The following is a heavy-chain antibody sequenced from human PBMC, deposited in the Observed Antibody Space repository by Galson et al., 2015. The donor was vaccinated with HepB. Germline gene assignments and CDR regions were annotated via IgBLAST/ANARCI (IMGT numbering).Heavy chain of an antibody. J-gene: IGHJ6*03. D-gene: IGHD2-2*01. V-gene: IGHV1-46*03. CDR2: INPSGGNT. CDR1: GYPFTSYY. Sequence: SVKVSCKASGYPFTSYYMHWVRQAPGQGLEWMGIINPSGGNTTYAQKFPGRVTMTRDTSTSTVYMELSSLRSEDTAVYFCARGDCSSTSCYGVYYYYYMDVWGKGTTVTVSS. CDR3: ARGDCSSTSCYGVYYYYYMDV.